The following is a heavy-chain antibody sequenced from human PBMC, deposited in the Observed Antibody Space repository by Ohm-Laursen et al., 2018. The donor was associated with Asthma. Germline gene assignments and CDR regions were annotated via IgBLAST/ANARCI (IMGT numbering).Heavy chain of an antibody. V-gene: IGHV4-31*11. CDR1: GGSISSGGYY. CDR3: ARDKGGYEVDY. Sequence: TLSLTWAVSGGSISSGGYYWSWIRQHPGKGLEWIGYIYYSGSTYYNPSLKSRVTISVDTSKNQFSLKLSSVTAADTAVYYCARDKGGYEVDYWGQGTLVTVSS. D-gene: IGHD6-19*01. CDR2: IYYSGST. J-gene: IGHJ4*02.